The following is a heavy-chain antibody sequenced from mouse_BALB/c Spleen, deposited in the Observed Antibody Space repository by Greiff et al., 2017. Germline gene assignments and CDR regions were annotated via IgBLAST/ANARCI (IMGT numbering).Heavy chain of an antibody. J-gene: IGHJ3*01. CDR1: GYAFTNYL. CDR2: INPGSGGT. D-gene: IGHD2-3*01. Sequence: VKLQESGAELVRPGTSVKVSCKASGYAFTNYLIEWVKQRPGQGLEWIGVINPGSGGTNYNEKFKGKATLTADKSSSTAYMQLSSLTSDDSAVYFCARSAWLLRGAYWGQGTLVTVSA. CDR3: ARSAWLLRGAY. V-gene: IGHV1-54*01.